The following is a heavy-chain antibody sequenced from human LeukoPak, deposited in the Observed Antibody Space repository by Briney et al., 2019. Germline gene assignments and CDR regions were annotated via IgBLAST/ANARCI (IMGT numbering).Heavy chain of an antibody. CDR2: INPNSGGT. V-gene: IGHV1-2*02. J-gene: IGHJ4*02. CDR1: GYTFTGYY. D-gene: IGHD3-10*01. Sequence: ASVKVSCKASGYTFTGYYIHWVRQAPGQGLEWMGWINPNSGGTNYAQKFQGRVTMTRDTSISTAYMELSRLRSDDTAVYYCARALITMVRGVIITSGVLGYWGQGTLVTVSS. CDR3: ARALITMVRGVIITSGVLGY.